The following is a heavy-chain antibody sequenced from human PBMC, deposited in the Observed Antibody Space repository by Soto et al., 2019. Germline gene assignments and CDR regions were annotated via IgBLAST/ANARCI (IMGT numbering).Heavy chain of an antibody. CDR3: ARPYDSSQSPRFDY. V-gene: IGHV1-18*01. J-gene: IGHJ4*02. Sequence: ASVKVSCKASGYTFNFYGITWVRQAPGQGLEWMGWISGFNGKTNYAQNLQGRVSMTTDTSTTTAYMELRSLRSDDTAVYYCARPYDSSQSPRFDYWGQGTLVTVSS. CDR2: ISGFNGKT. D-gene: IGHD3-22*01. CDR1: GYTFNFYG.